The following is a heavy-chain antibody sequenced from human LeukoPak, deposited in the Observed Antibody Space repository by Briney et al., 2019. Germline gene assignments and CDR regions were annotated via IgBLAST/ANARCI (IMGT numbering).Heavy chain of an antibody. V-gene: IGHV1-2*02. D-gene: IGHD2-15*01. CDR1: GYTFNGYY. Sequence: ASVTVSCKPSGYTFNGYYMHWLRQAPGQGLDWMGWINPHIGGTNYAQKFQGRVTMTSDTSISTDYMVLSGLTSDDTAVYYCARPYCSGGSCHDYFDYWGQGTLVTVSS. CDR2: INPHIGGT. CDR3: ARPYCSGGSCHDYFDY. J-gene: IGHJ4*02.